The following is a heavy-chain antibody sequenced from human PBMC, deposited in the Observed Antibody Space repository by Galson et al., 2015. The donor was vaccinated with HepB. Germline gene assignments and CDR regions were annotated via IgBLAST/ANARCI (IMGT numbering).Heavy chain of an antibody. V-gene: IGHV3-30-3*01. CDR1: GFTLSDYA. J-gene: IGHJ4*02. CDR2: ISFDGGNK. CDR3: ARESLRSHYFDY. Sequence: SLRLSCAASGFTLSDYAMHWVRQAPGKGLEWLTFISFDGGNKYYGDSVEGRFTVSRDNSENTLYLHLGSLRVDDTAVYYCARESLRSHYFDYWGRGTLVTVSS.